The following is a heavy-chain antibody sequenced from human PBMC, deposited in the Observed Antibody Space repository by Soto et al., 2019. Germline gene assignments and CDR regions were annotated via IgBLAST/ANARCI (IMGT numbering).Heavy chain of an antibody. V-gene: IGHV1-24*01. J-gene: IGHJ4*02. D-gene: IGHD3-16*01. CDR2: FDPEDGET. CDR1: GYTLTELS. Sequence: ASVKVFCKVSGYTLTELSMHWVRQAPGKGLEWMGGFDPEDGETIYAQKFQGRVTMTEDTSTDTAYMELSSLRSEDAAVYYCATDGGRTYDYWGQGTLVTVSS. CDR3: ATDGGRTYDY.